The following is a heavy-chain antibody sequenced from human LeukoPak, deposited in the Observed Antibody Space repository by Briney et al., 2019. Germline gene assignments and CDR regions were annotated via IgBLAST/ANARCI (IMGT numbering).Heavy chain of an antibody. V-gene: IGHV3-7*01. CDR1: GFTFRNYW. D-gene: IGHD3-10*02. CDR2: LNQYGDHK. CDR3: AELGITMIGGV. Sequence: PGGSLRLSCAASGFTFRNYWMTWVRQAPGKGLEWVANLNQYGDHKYYDDSVKGRFTISRDNARDSLYLEMNSLTVEDTAVYYCAELGITMIGGVWGKGTTVTISS. J-gene: IGHJ6*04.